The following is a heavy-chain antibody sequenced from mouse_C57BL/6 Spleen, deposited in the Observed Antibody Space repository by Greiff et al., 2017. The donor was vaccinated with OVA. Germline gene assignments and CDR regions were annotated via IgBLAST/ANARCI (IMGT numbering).Heavy chain of an antibody. D-gene: IGHD1-1*01. J-gene: IGHJ4*01. V-gene: IGHV1-52*01. Sequence: QVQLQQPGAELVRPGSSVKLSCKASGYTFTSYWMHWVKQRPIQGLEWIGNIDPSDSETHYNQKFKDKATLTVDKSSSTAYMQLSSLTSEDSAVYYCARASGFDYGSSYAMDYWGQGTSVTVSS. CDR1: GYTFTSYW. CDR3: ARASGFDYGSSYAMDY. CDR2: IDPSDSET.